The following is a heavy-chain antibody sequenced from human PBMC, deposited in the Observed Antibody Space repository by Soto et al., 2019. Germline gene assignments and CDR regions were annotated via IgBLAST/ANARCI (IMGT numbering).Heavy chain of an antibody. V-gene: IGHV3-30*18. J-gene: IGHJ4*02. CDR3: AKVGSGSLSDY. D-gene: IGHD1-26*01. Sequence: RLSCAASGFTFSSYGMHWVRQAPGKGLEWVAVISYDGSNKYYADSVKGRFTISRDNSKNTLYLQMNSLRAEDTAVYYCAKVGSGSLSDYWGQGTLVTVSS. CDR2: ISYDGSNK. CDR1: GFTFSSYG.